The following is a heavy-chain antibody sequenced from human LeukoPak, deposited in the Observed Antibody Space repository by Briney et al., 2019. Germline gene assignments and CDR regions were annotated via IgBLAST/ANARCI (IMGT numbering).Heavy chain of an antibody. V-gene: IGHV3-21*01. CDR1: GFTFSSYS. J-gene: IGHJ4*02. CDR2: ISSSSSYI. Sequence: GGSLRLSCAASGFTFSSYSMNWVRQAPGKGLEWVSSISSSSSYIYYADSVKGRFTISRDNAKNSLYLQMNSLRAEDTAVYYCARAGPMGEFDYWGQGTLVNVSS. D-gene: IGHD3-16*01. CDR3: ARAGPMGEFDY.